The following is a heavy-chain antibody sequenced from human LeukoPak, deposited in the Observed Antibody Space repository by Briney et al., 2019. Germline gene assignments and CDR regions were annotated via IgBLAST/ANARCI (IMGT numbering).Heavy chain of an antibody. Sequence: GASVKVSCKASGGTFSSYAISWVRQAPGQGLEWMGGIIPIFGTANYAQKFQGRVTITTDESTSTAYMELSSLRSEDTAVYYCARDKIGRYYDSSGYNGRAYYYYMDVWGKGTTVTVSS. CDR3: ARDKIGRYYDSSGYNGRAYYYYMDV. D-gene: IGHD3-22*01. CDR2: IIPIFGTA. V-gene: IGHV1-69*05. J-gene: IGHJ6*03. CDR1: GGTFSSYA.